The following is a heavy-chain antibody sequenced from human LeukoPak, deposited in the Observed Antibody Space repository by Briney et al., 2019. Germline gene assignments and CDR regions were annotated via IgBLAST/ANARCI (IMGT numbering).Heavy chain of an antibody. CDR1: GGSISTYY. V-gene: IGHV4-59*01. CDR2: IYYSGST. J-gene: IGHJ3*02. Sequence: SETLSLTCTVSGGSISTYYWSWIRQPPGKGLEWIGYIYYSGSTNYNPSLKSRVSISVDTPKNQFSLKLNSVTAADTAVYYCARVWGVTDFYDSRGAFDIWGQGTMVTVSS. CDR3: ARVWGVTDFYDSRGAFDI. D-gene: IGHD3-22*01.